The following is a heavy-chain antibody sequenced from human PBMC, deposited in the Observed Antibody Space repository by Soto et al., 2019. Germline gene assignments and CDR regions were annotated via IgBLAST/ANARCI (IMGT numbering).Heavy chain of an antibody. Sequence: EVQLVESGGGLVKPGGSLRLSCAASGFTFSSYSMNWVRQAPGKGLEWVSSISSSSSYIYYADSVKGRFTISRDNAKNSLYLQMNSLRAEDTAVYYCARDSYYGSGGDYGMDVWGQGTTVTVSS. J-gene: IGHJ6*02. D-gene: IGHD3-10*01. CDR1: GFTFSSYS. CDR2: ISSSSSYI. V-gene: IGHV3-21*01. CDR3: ARDSYYGSGGDYGMDV.